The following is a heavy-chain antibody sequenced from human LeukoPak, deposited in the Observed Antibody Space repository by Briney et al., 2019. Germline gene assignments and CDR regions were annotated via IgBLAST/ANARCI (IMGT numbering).Heavy chain of an antibody. CDR1: GFTVSTNY. J-gene: IGHJ4*02. CDR3: ASILRSSSGYYFDY. D-gene: IGHD3-10*01. Sequence: GGSLRLSCAASGFTVSTNYMSWVRQAPGKGLEWVSVIYSGDTTFYADSVRGKFTISRDNSKNTLYLQINSLRAEDTAVYYCASILRSSSGYYFDYWGQGTLVTVSS. V-gene: IGHV3-66*01. CDR2: IYSGDTT.